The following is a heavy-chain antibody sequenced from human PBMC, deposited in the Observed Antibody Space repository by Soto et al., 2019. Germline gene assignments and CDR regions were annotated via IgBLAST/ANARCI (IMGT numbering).Heavy chain of an antibody. J-gene: IGHJ6*02. D-gene: IGHD3-3*01. CDR3: ARVRGVVKPYYYGMDV. CDR2: IIPIFGTA. V-gene: IGHV1-69*13. CDR1: GGTFSSYA. Sequence: ASVKVSCKASGGTFSSYAISWVRQAPGQGLEWMGGIIPIFGTANYAQKFQGRVTITADESTSTAYMELSSLRSEDTAVYYCARVRGVVKPYYYGMDVWGQGTTVTVSS.